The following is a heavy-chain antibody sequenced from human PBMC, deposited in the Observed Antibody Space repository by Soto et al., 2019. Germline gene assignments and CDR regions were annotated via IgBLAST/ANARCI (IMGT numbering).Heavy chain of an antibody. CDR1: GGTFSSYT. D-gene: IGHD2-2*01. Sequence: SVKVSCKASGGTFSSYTISWVRQAPGQGLEWMGRIIPILGIANYAQNFQGRVTITGDKSTSTAYMELSRLRSDDTAVYYCARTHCSSTRCYVGSWDYWGQGTLVTVSS. V-gene: IGHV1-69*02. J-gene: IGHJ4*02. CDR2: IIPILGIA. CDR3: ARTHCSSTRCYVGSWDY.